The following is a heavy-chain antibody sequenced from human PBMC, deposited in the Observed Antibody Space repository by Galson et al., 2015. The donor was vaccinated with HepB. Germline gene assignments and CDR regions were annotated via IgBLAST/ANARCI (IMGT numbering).Heavy chain of an antibody. Sequence: SLRLSCAASGFTFSDYYMSWIRQAPGKGLEWVSYISSSGSTIYYADSVKGRFTISRDNAKNSLYLQMNSLRAEDTAVYYCASNIVVVPAAILGFDAFDIWGQGTMVTVSS. CDR3: ASNIVVVPAAILGFDAFDI. V-gene: IGHV3-11*01. D-gene: IGHD2-2*01. CDR1: GFTFSDYY. CDR2: ISSSGSTI. J-gene: IGHJ3*02.